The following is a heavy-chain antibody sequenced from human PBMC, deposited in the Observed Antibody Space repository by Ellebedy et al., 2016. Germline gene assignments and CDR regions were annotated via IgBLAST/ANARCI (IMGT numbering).Heavy chain of an antibody. V-gene: IGHV5-51*01. J-gene: IGHJ4*02. CDR1: GYSFTSYW. CDR3: ARPDSFSASWYGYYFDY. Sequence: GGSLRLXXKGSGYSFTSYWIGWVRQMPGKGLEWMGIIYPGDSDTRYSPSFQGQVTISVDKSIGTAYLQWSSLKASDTAMYYCARPDSFSASWYGYYFDYWGQGTLVTVSS. D-gene: IGHD6-13*01. CDR2: IYPGDSDT.